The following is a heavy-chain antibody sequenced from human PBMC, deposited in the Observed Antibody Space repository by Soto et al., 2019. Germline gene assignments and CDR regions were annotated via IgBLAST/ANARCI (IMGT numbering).Heavy chain of an antibody. CDR3: VRDGTKTLRDWFDP. D-gene: IGHD1-1*01. Sequence: PSETLSLTCTVSGASISVFYWSWIRKSAGKGLEWIGRIYATGTTDYNPSLKSRVMMSVDTSKKQFSLKLRSVTAADTAVYYCVRDGTKTLRDWFDPWGQGISVTVS. J-gene: IGHJ5*02. CDR1: GASISVFY. V-gene: IGHV4-4*07. CDR2: IYATGTT.